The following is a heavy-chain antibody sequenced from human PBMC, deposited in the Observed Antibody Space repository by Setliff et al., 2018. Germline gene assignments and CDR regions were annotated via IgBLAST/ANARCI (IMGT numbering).Heavy chain of an antibody. J-gene: IGHJ3*02. Sequence: SETLSLTCAVYGGSFCGYYWSWLRQPPGKGLEWIGEINHSGSTNYNPSLKSRVTISVDTSKNQFSLKLSSVTAADTAVYYCARGWGSGWSKEGAFDIWGQGTMVTVSS. CDR3: ARGWGSGWSKEGAFDI. CDR1: GGSFCGYY. V-gene: IGHV4-34*01. CDR2: INHSGST. D-gene: IGHD6-19*01.